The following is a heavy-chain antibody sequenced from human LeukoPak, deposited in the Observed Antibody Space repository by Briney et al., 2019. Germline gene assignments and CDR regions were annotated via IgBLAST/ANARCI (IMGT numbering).Heavy chain of an antibody. D-gene: IGHD3-3*01. Sequence: ASVKVSCKASGYTFTDYYLHWVRQAPGHGLEWMGWIKPDGGDTNYAQRLQGRVTMTRDTSISTAYMELTNLSFDDTAVYYCARGITIYGVMIIYFDSWGQGTLVTVSS. J-gene: IGHJ4*02. V-gene: IGHV1-2*02. CDR1: GYTFTDYY. CDR2: IKPDGGDT. CDR3: ARGITIYGVMIIYFDS.